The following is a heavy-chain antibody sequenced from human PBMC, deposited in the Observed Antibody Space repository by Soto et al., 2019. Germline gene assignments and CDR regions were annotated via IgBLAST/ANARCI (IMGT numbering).Heavy chain of an antibody. CDR2: ISYDGSNK. Sequence: GGSLRLSCAASGFTFSSYAMHWVRQAPGKGLEWVAVISYDGSNKYYADSVKGRFTISRDNSKNTLYLQMNSLRAEDTAVYYCASLTMYQSSGSYYGAPWGQGTLVTVSS. CDR3: ASLTMYQSSGSYYGAP. CDR1: GFTFSSYA. D-gene: IGHD3-10*01. V-gene: IGHV3-30-3*01. J-gene: IGHJ5*02.